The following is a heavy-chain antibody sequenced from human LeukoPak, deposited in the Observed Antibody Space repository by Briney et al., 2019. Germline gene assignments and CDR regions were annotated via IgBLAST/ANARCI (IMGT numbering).Heavy chain of an antibody. CDR3: ARDDNTAMVIDY. V-gene: IGHV1-2*02. D-gene: IGHD5-18*01. Sequence: GASVKVSCKASGYTFTSYGISWVRQAPGQGLEWMGWINPNSGGTNYAQKFQGRVTMTRDTSISTAYMELSRLRSDDTAVYYCARDDNTAMVIDYWGQGTLVTVSS. J-gene: IGHJ4*02. CDR2: INPNSGGT. CDR1: GYTFTSYG.